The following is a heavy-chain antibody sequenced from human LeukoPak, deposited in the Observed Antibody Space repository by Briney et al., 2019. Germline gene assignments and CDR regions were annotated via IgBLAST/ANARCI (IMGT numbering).Heavy chain of an antibody. D-gene: IGHD5-18*01. Sequence: SETLSLTCTVSGGSISSYYWSWIRQPPGKGLEWIGYIYYSGSTNYNPSLKSRVTISVDTSKNQFSLKLSSVTAADTAVYYCARHRGYSYGRLDYWGQGTLVTVSS. V-gene: IGHV4-59*01. CDR2: IYYSGST. J-gene: IGHJ4*02. CDR3: ARHRGYSYGRLDY. CDR1: GGSISSYY.